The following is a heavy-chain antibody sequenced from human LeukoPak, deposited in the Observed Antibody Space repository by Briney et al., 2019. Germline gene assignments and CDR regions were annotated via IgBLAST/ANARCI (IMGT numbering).Heavy chain of an antibody. CDR2: IYYSGST. CDR3: ARQSVAGTMADY. Sequence: SETLSLTCTVSGGSISRYYGSWIRQPPGKGLEWIWYIYYSGSTNYNPTLKSRVTISVDTSKSQFSLKLSSVIAADTAVYYCARQSVAGTMADYWGQGTLVTVSS. V-gene: IGHV4-59*08. CDR1: GGSISRYY. J-gene: IGHJ4*02. D-gene: IGHD6-19*01.